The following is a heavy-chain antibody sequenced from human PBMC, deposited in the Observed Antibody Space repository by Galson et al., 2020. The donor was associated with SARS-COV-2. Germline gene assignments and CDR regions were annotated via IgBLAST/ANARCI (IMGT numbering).Heavy chain of an antibody. V-gene: IGHV4-59*13. CDR2: IYYSGST. D-gene: IGHD4-17*01. Sequence: SETLSLTCTVSGGSISSYYWSWIRQPPGKGLEWIGSIYYSGSTNYNPSLKSRVTIAVDTSKNQFSLKLSPVTAADTAVYYCARGYYGGNPGGYWYFDLWGRGTLVTVSS. CDR1: GGSISSYY. CDR3: ARGYYGGNPGGYWYFDL. J-gene: IGHJ2*01.